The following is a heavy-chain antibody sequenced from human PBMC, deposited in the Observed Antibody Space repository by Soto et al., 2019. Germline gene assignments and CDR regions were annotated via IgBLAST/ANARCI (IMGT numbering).Heavy chain of an antibody. J-gene: IGHJ6*02. CDR2: INPNSGGT. CDR3: ARDSYYQLLREGYYYYGMDV. CDR1: GYTFTGYY. Sequence: ASVKVPGQASGYTFTGYYMHWVRQAPGQGLGWMGWINPNSGGTNYAQKFQGWVTMTRDTSISTAYMELSRLRSDDTAVYYCARDSYYQLLREGYYYYGMDVWGQGTTVTVSS. D-gene: IGHD2-2*01. V-gene: IGHV1-2*04.